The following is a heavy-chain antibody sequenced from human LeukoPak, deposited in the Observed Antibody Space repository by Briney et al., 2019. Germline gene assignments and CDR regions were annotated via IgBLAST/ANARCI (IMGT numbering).Heavy chain of an antibody. V-gene: IGHV4-61*02. CDR2: IYTSGST. CDR1: GGSISSGSYY. D-gene: IGHD3-22*01. J-gene: IGHJ5*02. Sequence: PSQTLSLTCTVSGGSISSGSYYWSWIRRPAGKGLEWIGRIYTSGSTNYNPSLKSRVTISVDTSKNQFSLKLSSVTAADTAVYYCARDGLPAVDRWFDPWGQGTLVTVSS. CDR3: ARDGLPAVDRWFDP.